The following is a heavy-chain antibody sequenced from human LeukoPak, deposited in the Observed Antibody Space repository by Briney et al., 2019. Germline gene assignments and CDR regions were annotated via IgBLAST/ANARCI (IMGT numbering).Heavy chain of an antibody. CDR2: INSSGDYT. D-gene: IGHD3-3*01. Sequence: PGGSLRLSCAASEFSFSSHSMNWVRQAPGKGLEWVSTINSSGDYTCYADSVKGRFTISRDNAKNSLYLQMNSLRAEDTAVYFCARGTTWSPLDFDYWGQGTLVTVSS. CDR1: EFSFSSHS. CDR3: ARGTTWSPLDFDY. V-gene: IGHV3-21*01. J-gene: IGHJ4*02.